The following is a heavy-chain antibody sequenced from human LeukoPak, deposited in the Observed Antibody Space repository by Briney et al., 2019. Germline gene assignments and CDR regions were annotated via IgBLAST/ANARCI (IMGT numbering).Heavy chain of an antibody. Sequence: PSETLSLTCTVSGGSISSYYWSWIRQPPGKGLEWIGYIHYSGSTNYNPSLKSRVTISVDTSKNQFSLKLSSVTAADTAVYYCAREAIAVAGTAPTLPDNWGQGTLVSVSS. V-gene: IGHV4-59*12. CDR2: IHYSGST. J-gene: IGHJ4*02. CDR3: AREAIAVAGTAPTLPDN. CDR1: GGSISSYY. D-gene: IGHD6-13*01.